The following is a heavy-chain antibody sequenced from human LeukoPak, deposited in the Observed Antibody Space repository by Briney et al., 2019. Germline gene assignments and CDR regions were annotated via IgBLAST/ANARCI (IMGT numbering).Heavy chain of an antibody. Sequence: PSETLSLTCTVSGGSISSYYWSWIRQPPGKGLEWIGYIYYSGTTNYNPSLKSRVTVSVDTSKNQFSLRLTAADTAVYCCARHGIVGAKIAFDIWGQGTMVTVSS. D-gene: IGHD1-26*01. CDR1: GGSISSYY. CDR2: IYYSGTT. CDR3: ARHGIVGAKIAFDI. J-gene: IGHJ3*02. V-gene: IGHV4-59*08.